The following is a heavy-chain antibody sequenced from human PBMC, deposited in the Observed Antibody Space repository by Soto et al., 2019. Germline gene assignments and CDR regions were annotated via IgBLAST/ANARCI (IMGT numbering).Heavy chain of an antibody. CDR2: ISFDGGNT. J-gene: IGHJ3*02. Sequence: GGSLRLSCAASGFTFSNYWMHWVRQAPGKGLEWVVVISFDGGNTDYADSVKGRFTISRDNSKNTLYLQMNSLRAEDTAVYYCAKNTGSYRKAFDIWGQGTMVTVSS. V-gene: IGHV3-30*18. D-gene: IGHD1-26*01. CDR3: AKNTGSYRKAFDI. CDR1: GFTFSNYW.